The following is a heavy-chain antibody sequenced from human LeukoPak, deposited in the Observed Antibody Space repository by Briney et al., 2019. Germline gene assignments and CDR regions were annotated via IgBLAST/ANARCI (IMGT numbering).Heavy chain of an antibody. J-gene: IGHJ4*02. CDR3: ATYHRCIVVVSGVIEAYFDY. Sequence: GRSLRLSCAASGFTFSDYAMYWVRQAPGKRLEWVALILSDGSREDYADSVKGRFTISRDNSKNTLYLQMNSLRAEDTAVYYCATYHRCIVVVSGVIEAYFDYWGQGTLLTVSA. CDR2: ILSDGSRE. CDR1: GFTFSDYA. D-gene: IGHD2-2*02. V-gene: IGHV3-30*04.